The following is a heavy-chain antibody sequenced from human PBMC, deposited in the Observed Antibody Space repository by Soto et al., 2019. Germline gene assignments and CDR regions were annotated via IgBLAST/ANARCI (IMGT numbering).Heavy chain of an antibody. D-gene: IGHD6-19*01. Sequence: PGGCMRLSCAAAGFSFSSDARSWVRQAPGKGLEWVSAISGSGGSTYYADSVKGRFTISRDNSKNTLYLQMNSLRAEDTAVYYCAKARQWQLRFDSWLQGTLVPVSS. V-gene: IGHV3-23*01. CDR3: AKARQWQLRFDS. CDR2: ISGSGGST. J-gene: IGHJ4*02. CDR1: GFSFSSDA.